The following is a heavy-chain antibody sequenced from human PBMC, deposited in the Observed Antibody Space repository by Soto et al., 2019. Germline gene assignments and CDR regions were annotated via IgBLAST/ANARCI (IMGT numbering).Heavy chain of an antibody. CDR3: ASKVRVVMYYYGMDV. D-gene: IGHD3-10*01. CDR2: INPNSGGT. J-gene: IGHJ6*02. Sequence: GASVKVSCKASGYTFTVYYMHWVRQAPGQGLEWMGWINPNSGGTNYAQKFQSRVTMTRETSISTAYMELSRLRTDDTAVYYCASKVRVVMYYYGMDVWGQGTTVTVSS. V-gene: IGHV1-2*02. CDR1: GYTFTVYY.